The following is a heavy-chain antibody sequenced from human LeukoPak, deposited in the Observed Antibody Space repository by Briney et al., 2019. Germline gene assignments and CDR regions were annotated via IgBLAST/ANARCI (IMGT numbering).Heavy chain of an antibody. CDR3: ARALGPHSSGWYGY. CDR1: GGTFSSYA. V-gene: IGHV1-69*13. D-gene: IGHD6-19*01. J-gene: IGHJ4*02. CDR2: IIPIFGTA. Sequence: GASVKVSCKASGGTFSSYAISWVRQVPGQGLEWMGGIIPIFGTANYAQKFQGRVTITADESTSTAYMELSSLRSEDTAVYYCARALGPHSSGWYGYWGQGTLVTVSS.